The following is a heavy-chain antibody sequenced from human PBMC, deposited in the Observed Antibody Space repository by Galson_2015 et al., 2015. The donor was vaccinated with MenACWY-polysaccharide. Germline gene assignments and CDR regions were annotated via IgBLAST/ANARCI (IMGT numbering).Heavy chain of an antibody. CDR1: GASITNYY. J-gene: IGHJ3*02. V-gene: IGHV4-59*08. Sequence: SETLSLTCLVSGASITNYYWTWIRQPPGKGLEWIGYVYYSGSTNYNPSLKSRVTISIDTSKTQFSLKLRSVTATDTAVYYCARRLKIGRAGDAFDIWGQGTMVTVSS. D-gene: IGHD2-8*01. CDR2: VYYSGST. CDR3: ARRLKIGRAGDAFDI.